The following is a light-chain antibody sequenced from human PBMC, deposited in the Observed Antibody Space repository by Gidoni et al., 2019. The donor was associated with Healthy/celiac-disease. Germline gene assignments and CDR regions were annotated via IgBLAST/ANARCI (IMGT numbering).Light chain of an antibody. Sequence: EIVLTQSPATLSLSPGDRATLSCRASQSVSSYLAWYQQKPGQAPRLLIYDASNRATGIPARFSGSGYGTEFTLTISSLEPEDFAVYYCQQRSNWPWTFGQGTKVEIK. V-gene: IGKV3-11*01. J-gene: IGKJ1*01. CDR1: QSVSSY. CDR3: QQRSNWPWT. CDR2: DAS.